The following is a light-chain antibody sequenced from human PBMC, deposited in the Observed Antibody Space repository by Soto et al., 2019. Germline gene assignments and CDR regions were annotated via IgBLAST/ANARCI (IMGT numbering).Light chain of an antibody. CDR1: NSDVGAYDY. CDR3: SSYTSSSTLEVV. Sequence: QSALTQPASVSGSPGQSITISCTGTNSDVGAYDYVSWYQQHPGKAPKLMIYEVSNRPSGVSNRFSGSKSGNTASLTISGLQAEDEADYYCSSYTSSSTLEVVFGGGTKLTVL. V-gene: IGLV2-14*01. CDR2: EVS. J-gene: IGLJ2*01.